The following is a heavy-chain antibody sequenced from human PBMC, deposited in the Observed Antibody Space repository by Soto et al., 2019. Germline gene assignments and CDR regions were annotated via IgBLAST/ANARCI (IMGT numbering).Heavy chain of an antibody. D-gene: IGHD6-19*01. V-gene: IGHV3-30*18. CDR3: AKEGLAVAGGDY. Sequence: QVQLVESGGGVVQPGRSLRLSCAASGFTFSSYDMHWVRQAPGKGLEWVAIISYDGSNKYYADSVKGRFTISRDNSKNTLYLQTNSLRAEDTAVYYCAKEGLAVAGGDYWGQGTLVTVSS. CDR1: GFTFSSYD. J-gene: IGHJ4*02. CDR2: ISYDGSNK.